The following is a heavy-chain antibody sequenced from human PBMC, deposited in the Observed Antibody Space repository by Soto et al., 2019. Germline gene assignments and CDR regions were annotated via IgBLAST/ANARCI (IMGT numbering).Heavy chain of an antibody. CDR3: ANGTGFLEWL. J-gene: IGHJ4*02. V-gene: IGHV3-30*18. Sequence: QVQLVESGGGVVQPGRSLRLSCAASGFTFSSNGMHWVRQAPGKGLEWVAGISYDGSDKRYADSVKGQFTISRDNSKNMLFLQINSLRTEDTAVYYCANGTGFLEWLWGRGTLVTVSS. CDR1: GFTFSSNG. D-gene: IGHD3-3*01. CDR2: ISYDGSDK.